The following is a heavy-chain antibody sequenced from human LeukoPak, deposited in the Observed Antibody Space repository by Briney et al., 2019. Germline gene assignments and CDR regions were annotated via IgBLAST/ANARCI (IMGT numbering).Heavy chain of an antibody. D-gene: IGHD4-23*01. Sequence: PGGSLRLSCAASTFSFSNYEMNWVRQAPGKGLEWVSYISSRGTPIYYADSVKGRFTISRDNTKNSLYLQMNSLRAEDTAVYYCARDLGDYRGNSGDYWGQGTLVTVSS. V-gene: IGHV3-48*03. CDR1: TFSFSNYE. CDR3: ARDLGDYRGNSGDY. J-gene: IGHJ4*02. CDR2: ISSRGTPI.